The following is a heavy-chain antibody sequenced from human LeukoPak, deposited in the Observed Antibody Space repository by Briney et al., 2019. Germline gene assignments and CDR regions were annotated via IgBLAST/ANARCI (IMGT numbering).Heavy chain of an antibody. CDR2: ISTSSSYI. Sequence: GGSLRLSCAASGFTFSSYSMNWVRQAPGKGLEWVSSISTSSSYIYYADSVKGRFTISRDNAKKSLYVQMNSLRAEDTAVYYCARGNLYYDSSGFDYWGQGTLVTVSS. V-gene: IGHV3-21*01. CDR1: GFTFSSYS. J-gene: IGHJ4*02. CDR3: ARGNLYYDSSGFDY. D-gene: IGHD3-22*01.